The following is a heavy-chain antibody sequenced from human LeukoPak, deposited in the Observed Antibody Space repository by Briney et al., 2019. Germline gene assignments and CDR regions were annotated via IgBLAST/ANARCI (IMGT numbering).Heavy chain of an antibody. J-gene: IGHJ6*02. CDR2: ISSSSTTI. V-gene: IGHV3-48*02. CDR1: GFTFSSYT. Sequence: GGSLRLSCAASGFTFSSYTMNWVRQAPGKGLEWVSYISSSSTTIYYADSVKGRFTISRDNAKNSLYLHMNSLRDEDTAVYYCARELSMAVWGQGTTVTVSS. CDR3: ARELSMAV.